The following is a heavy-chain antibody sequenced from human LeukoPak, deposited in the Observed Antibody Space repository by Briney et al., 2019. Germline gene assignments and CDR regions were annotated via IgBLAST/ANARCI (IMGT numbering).Heavy chain of an antibody. CDR1: GFTFSSYW. D-gene: IGHD3-9*01. CDR3: ARDLSDYDILTGYYYYYYMDV. J-gene: IGHJ6*03. Sequence: GGSLRLSCAASGFTFSSYWMSWVRQAPGKGLEGVANIKQDGSERYYVDSVKGRFTISRDNAKNSLYLQMNSLRAEDTAVDYCARDLSDYDILTGYYYYYYMDVWGKGTTVTVSS. V-gene: IGHV3-7*01. CDR2: IKQDGSER.